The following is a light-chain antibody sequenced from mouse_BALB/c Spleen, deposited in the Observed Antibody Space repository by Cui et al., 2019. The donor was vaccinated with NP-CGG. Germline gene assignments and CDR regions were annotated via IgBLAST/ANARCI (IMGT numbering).Light chain of an antibody. V-gene: IGLV1*01. CDR2: GTN. J-gene: IGLJ1*01. Sequence: QPFLTREPALTTSPGETVTLTCRSSTGAVTSSNYANWVQEKPDHLFTGLIGGTNNRAPGVPARFSGSLIGDKAALTITGAQTEDEAIYFCALWYSNHWVFGGGTKLTVL. CDR1: TGAVTSSNY. CDR3: ALWYSNHWV.